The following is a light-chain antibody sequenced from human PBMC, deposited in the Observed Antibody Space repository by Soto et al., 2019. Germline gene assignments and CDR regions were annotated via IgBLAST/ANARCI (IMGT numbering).Light chain of an antibody. CDR3: QVWDSSSDHNYV. CDR2: YDS. J-gene: IGLJ1*01. V-gene: IGLV3-21*04. CDR1: KIGSKS. Sequence: SYELTHPPPVSVAPGKTARITRGGKKIGSKSVHWYQQKPGQAPVLVIYYDSDRPSGIPERFSGSNSGNTATLTISRVEAGDEADYYCQVWDSSSDHNYVFGNGTKVTVL.